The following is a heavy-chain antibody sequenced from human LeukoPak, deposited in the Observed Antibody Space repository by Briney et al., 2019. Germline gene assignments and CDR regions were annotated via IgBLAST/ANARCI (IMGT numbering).Heavy chain of an antibody. J-gene: IGHJ6*02. CDR3: ARDQFRGGWYYYYYGMDV. D-gene: IGHD6-19*01. CDR1: GGSISSYY. V-gene: IGHV4-59*01. Sequence: SETLSLTCTVSGGSISSYYWSWIRQPPGKGLEWIGYIYYSGSTNYNPSLKSRVTISVDTSKNQFSLKLSSVTAADTAVYYCARDQFRGGWYYYYYGMDVWGQGTTVTVSS. CDR2: IYYSGST.